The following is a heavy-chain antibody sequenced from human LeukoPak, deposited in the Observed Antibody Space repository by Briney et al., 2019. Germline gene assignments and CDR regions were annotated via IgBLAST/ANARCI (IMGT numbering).Heavy chain of an antibody. J-gene: IGHJ6*03. CDR1: GFTFSRYG. V-gene: IGHV3-30*18. Sequence: GGSLRLSCAASGFTFSRYGMHWVRQAPGKGPEWAAVISSDGNIKYYIDSVKGRFTISRDNSKNTLYLQMNSLRAEDTAVYYCAKDSGTYWVDYYYMDVWAKGPRSPSP. CDR3: AKDSGTYWVDYYYMDV. CDR2: ISSDGNIK. D-gene: IGHD1-26*01.